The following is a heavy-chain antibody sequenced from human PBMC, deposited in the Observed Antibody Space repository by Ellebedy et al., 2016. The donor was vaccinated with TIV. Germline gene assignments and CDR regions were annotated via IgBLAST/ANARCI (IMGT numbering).Heavy chain of an antibody. V-gene: IGHV3-48*04. CDR1: GFSFSSYS. Sequence: GGSLRLSCAASGFSFSSYSMNWVRQAPGKGLEWVSYVSHSRITIHYADSVKGRFTVSRDNGNNSLYLQMNSLRAEDTAVYYCARDKGWGNKLLNVPFDFWGQGTMVTVSS. CDR2: VSHSRITI. D-gene: IGHD3-10*02. CDR3: ARDKGWGNKLLNVPFDF. J-gene: IGHJ3*01.